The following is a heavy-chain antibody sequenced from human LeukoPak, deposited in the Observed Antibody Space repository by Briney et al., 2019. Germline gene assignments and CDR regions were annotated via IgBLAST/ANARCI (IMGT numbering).Heavy chain of an antibody. CDR2: IYHSWST. Sequence: PSGTLSLTCAVSGGSISSSNWWSWVRQPPGKGLEWIGEIYHSWSTNYNPSLKSRVTMSVDTSKNQFSLKLSSVTAADTAVYYCARVKSETIFGVVIPDNWFDPWGQGTLVPSPQ. CDR3: ARVKSETIFGVVIPDNWFDP. CDR1: GGSISSSNW. J-gene: IGHJ5*02. D-gene: IGHD3-3*01. V-gene: IGHV4-4*02.